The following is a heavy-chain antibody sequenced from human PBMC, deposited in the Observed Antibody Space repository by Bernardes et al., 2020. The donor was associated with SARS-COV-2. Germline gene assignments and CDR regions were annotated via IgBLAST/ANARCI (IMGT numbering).Heavy chain of an antibody. CDR1: GFTFSSYA. V-gene: IGHV3-23*01. Sequence: GGSLRLSCAASGFTFSSYAMSWVRQAPGKGLEWVSAISGSGGSTYYADSVKGRFTISRDNSKNTLYLQMNSLRAEDTAVYYCAKDPVARWGAAPTGPGDYWGQGTLVTVSS. CDR2: ISGSGGST. J-gene: IGHJ4*02. D-gene: IGHD1-26*01. CDR3: AKDPVARWGAAPTGPGDY.